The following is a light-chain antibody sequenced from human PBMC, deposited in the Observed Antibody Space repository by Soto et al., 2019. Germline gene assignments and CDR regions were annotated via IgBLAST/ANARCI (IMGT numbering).Light chain of an antibody. V-gene: IGKV1-27*01. Sequence: DLPMTQSPSSLSASVGDRVTITCRASQDIGNRLAWYQQRPGKAPKLLIYAASTLHSGVPSRFSGSRSGTDFTLTISSLQPEDVATYYCQKYNSAPWTFGQGTKVDLK. CDR3: QKYNSAPWT. CDR1: QDIGNR. J-gene: IGKJ1*01. CDR2: AAS.